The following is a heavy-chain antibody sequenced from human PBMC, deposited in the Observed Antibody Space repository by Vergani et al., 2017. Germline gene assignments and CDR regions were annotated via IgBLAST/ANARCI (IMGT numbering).Heavy chain of an antibody. D-gene: IGHD2-21*01. CDR3: AKARDPNCKGGNCYSYYYGLDL. CDR2: IIGSGGNT. Sequence: EVPPLESGGNLIQLGGSLRLSCGASGFPFSSYAMTWVRLAPGKGLQWVSAIIGSGGNTFYTDSVKGRFTISRDNSKDTLYLQMNSLRVEDTAIYYCAKARDPNCKGGNCYSYYYGLDLWDQGTTVTVSS. CDR1: GFPFSSYA. V-gene: IGHV3-23*01. J-gene: IGHJ6*02.